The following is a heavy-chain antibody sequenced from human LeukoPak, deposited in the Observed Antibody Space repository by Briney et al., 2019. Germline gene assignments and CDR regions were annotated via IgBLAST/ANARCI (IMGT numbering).Heavy chain of an antibody. CDR3: AKDVGSVRLDY. J-gene: IGHJ4*02. D-gene: IGHD2-15*01. CDR1: GFTVSSNY. Sequence: PGGSLRLSCAASGFTVSSNYMSWVRQAPGKGLEWVSVIYSGGSTYYADSVRGRFTISRDNSKNTLYLQMNSLRAEDTAVYYCAKDVGSVRLDYWGQGTLVTVSS. V-gene: IGHV3-53*01. CDR2: IYSGGST.